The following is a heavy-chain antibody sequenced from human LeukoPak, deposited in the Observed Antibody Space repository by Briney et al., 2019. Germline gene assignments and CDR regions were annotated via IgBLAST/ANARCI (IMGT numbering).Heavy chain of an antibody. D-gene: IGHD3-22*01. CDR1: GGTFSSYA. CDR2: IIPILGIA. CDR3: ARARDSSGYYRDYGMDV. Sequence: SVKVSCKASGGTFSSYAISWVRQAPGQGLEWMGRIIPILGIANYAQKFRGRVTITADKSTSTAYMELSSLRSEDTAVYYCARARDSSGYYRDYGMDVWGQGTTVTVSS. J-gene: IGHJ6*02. V-gene: IGHV1-69*04.